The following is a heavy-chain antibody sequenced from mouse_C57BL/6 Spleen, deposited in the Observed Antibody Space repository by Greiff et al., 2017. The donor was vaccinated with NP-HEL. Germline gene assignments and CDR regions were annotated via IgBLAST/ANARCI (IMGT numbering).Heavy chain of an antibody. CDR2: INPGSGGT. Sequence: VQLQQSGAELVRPGTSVKVSCKASGYAFTNYLIEWVKQRPGQGLEWIGVINPGSGGTNYNEKFKGKATLTADKSSSTSYMQLSSLTSEDSAVYCWARGSGWGFAYWGQGTLVTVSA. V-gene: IGHV1-54*01. D-gene: IGHD1-3*01. J-gene: IGHJ3*01. CDR3: ARGSGWGFAY. CDR1: GYAFTNYL.